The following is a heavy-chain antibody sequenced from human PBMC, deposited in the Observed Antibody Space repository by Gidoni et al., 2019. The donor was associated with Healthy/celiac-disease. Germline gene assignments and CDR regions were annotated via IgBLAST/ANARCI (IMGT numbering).Heavy chain of an antibody. CDR1: GFSLSNASMG. J-gene: IGHJ4*02. V-gene: IGHV2-26*01. CDR3: ARVLGSSNDY. D-gene: IGHD3-10*01. CDR2: IFSHDEK. Sequence: QVTLKESGPVLVKPTETLTLTFTVPGFSLSNASMGVSWIRQPPGKALEWLAHIFSHDEKSYSTSLKSRLTISKYTSKSQVVLTMTTMDPVDTATHYCARVLGSSNDYWGQGTLVTVSS.